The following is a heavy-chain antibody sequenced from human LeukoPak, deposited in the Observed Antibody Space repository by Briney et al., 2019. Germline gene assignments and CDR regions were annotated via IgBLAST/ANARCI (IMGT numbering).Heavy chain of an antibody. D-gene: IGHD3-3*01. Sequence: GASVKVSCKASGYTFTSYGISWVRQAPGQGLEWMGWISAYNGNTNYAQKLQGRVTMTTDTSTSTAYRELRSLRSDDTAVYYCARDDPSPYYDFWSGYRGPNGMDVWGQGTTVTVSS. CDR2: ISAYNGNT. CDR3: ARDDPSPYYDFWSGYRGPNGMDV. CDR1: GYTFTSYG. V-gene: IGHV1-18*01. J-gene: IGHJ6*02.